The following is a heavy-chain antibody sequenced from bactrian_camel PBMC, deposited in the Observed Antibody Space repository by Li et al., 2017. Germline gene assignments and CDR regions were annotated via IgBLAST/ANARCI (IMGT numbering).Heavy chain of an antibody. Sequence: HVQLVESGGGSVQAGGSLKLSCVIGPIAGSNCVGWFRQAPGKEREGVAAIHTSRATNYLDSVKDRFTISRDSAGNTVYLQMDNLKPEDTGTYSCARDRLKWSGRCRVGPQTDLYANWGQGTQVTVS. D-gene: IGHD2*01. J-gene: IGHJ4*01. CDR1: GPIAGSNC. CDR2: IHTSRAT. CDR3: ARDRLKWSGRCRVGPQTDLYAN. V-gene: IGHV3S53*01.